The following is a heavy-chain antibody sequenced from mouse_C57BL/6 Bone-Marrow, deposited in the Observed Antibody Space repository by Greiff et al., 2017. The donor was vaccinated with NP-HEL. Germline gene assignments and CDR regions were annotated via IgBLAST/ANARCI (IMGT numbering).Heavy chain of an antibody. V-gene: IGHV5-4*01. CDR1: GFTFSSYA. D-gene: IGHD1-1*01. Sequence: EVKLVESGGGLVKPGGSLKLSCAASGFTFSSYAMSCVRQTPEKRLEWVATISDGGSYTYYPDNVKGRFTISRDNAKNNLYLQMSHLKSEDTAMYYCARDRYGAMDYWGQGTSVTVSS. CDR2: ISDGGSYT. J-gene: IGHJ4*01. CDR3: ARDRYGAMDY.